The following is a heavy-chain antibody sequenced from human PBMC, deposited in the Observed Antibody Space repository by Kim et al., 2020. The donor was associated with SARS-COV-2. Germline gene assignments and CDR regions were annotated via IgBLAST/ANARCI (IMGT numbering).Heavy chain of an antibody. Sequence: YSGAVKGRFTISRDNAKNSLYLQMNSLRAEDTALYYCAKEARSAVVGARDRGQGTLVTVSS. CDR3: AKEARSAVVGARD. V-gene: IGHV3-9*01. J-gene: IGHJ4*02. D-gene: IGHD6-19*01.